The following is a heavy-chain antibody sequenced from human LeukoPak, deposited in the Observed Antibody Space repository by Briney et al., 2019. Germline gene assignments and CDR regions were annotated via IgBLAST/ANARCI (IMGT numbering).Heavy chain of an antibody. V-gene: IGHV1-8*01. D-gene: IGHD2-15*01. Sequence: ASVKVSCKASGYTFTSYDINWVRQATGQGLEWMGWMNPNSGNTGYAQKFQGRVTMTRNTSISTAYMELSSLRSEDTAVYYCARVGCSGGSCQNYYYYYGMDVWGQGTTVTVSS. CDR3: ARVGCSGGSCQNYYYYYGMDV. J-gene: IGHJ6*02. CDR1: GYTFTSYD. CDR2: MNPNSGNT.